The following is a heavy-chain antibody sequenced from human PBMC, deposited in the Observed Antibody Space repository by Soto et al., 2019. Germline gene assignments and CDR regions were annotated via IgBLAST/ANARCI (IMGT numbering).Heavy chain of an antibody. CDR1: GGTFSSNP. J-gene: IGHJ4*02. V-gene: IGHV1-69*06. CDR2: TIPTFGAG. CDR3: ARRQTSGYNRYFDS. Sequence: ASVKVSCKASGGTFSSNPISWMRQAPGQGPEWMGGTIPTFGAGSYAQRFQGRLTITADKSTNTAYMELSSLRPEDTAVYYCARRQTSGYNRYFDSWGQGTLVTVSS. D-gene: IGHD5-12*01.